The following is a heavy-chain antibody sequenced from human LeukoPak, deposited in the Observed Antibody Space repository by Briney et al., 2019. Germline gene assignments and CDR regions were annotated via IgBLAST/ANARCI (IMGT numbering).Heavy chain of an antibody. CDR2: IYYSTST. CDR3: ARHQCSGTRCYNFYFYGMDV. CDR1: GGSITSSIDY. J-gene: IGHJ6*02. V-gene: IGHV4-39*01. D-gene: IGHD2-2*02. Sequence: SETLSLTCTVSGGSITSSIDYWGWVRQPPGKGLEWIATIYYSTSTQYNPSLKSRVTMSVDTSKNQFSLKLSSMTAADTAVYYCARHQCSGTRCYNFYFYGMDVWDQGTTVTVSS.